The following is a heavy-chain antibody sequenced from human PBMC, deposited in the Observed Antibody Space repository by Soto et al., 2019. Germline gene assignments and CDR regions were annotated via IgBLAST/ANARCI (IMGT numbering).Heavy chain of an antibody. CDR2: IIPIFGTA. CDR1: GGTFSSYA. CDR3: ARDKPSGDYYDSSGFAFDI. J-gene: IGHJ3*02. V-gene: IGHV1-69*13. Sequence: SVKVSCKASGGTFSSYAISWVRQAPGQGLEWMGGIIPIFGTANYAQKFQGRVTITADESTSTAYMELSSLRSEDTAVYYCARDKPSGDYYDSSGFAFDIWGQGTMVTVSS. D-gene: IGHD3-22*01.